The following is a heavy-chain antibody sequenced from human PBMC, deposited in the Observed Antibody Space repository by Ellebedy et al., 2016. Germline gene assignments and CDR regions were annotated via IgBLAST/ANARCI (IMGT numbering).Heavy chain of an antibody. CDR2: VNPNSGNT. CDR3: ASRGGNYIYDC. Sequence: ASVKVSXKASGFTFSNYDLNWLRQAAGQGPEWMGWVNPNSGNTGYAQKFRGRITMTRDTSINTVYMELSGLRSDDTAVYYCASRGGNYIYDCWGQGTLVTVSS. J-gene: IGHJ4*02. V-gene: IGHV1-8*01. CDR1: GFTFSNYD. D-gene: IGHD5-24*01.